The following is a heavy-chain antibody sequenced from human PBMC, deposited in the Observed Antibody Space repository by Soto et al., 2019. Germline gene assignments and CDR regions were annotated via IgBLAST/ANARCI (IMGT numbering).Heavy chain of an antibody. CDR1: GFTFYYYA. J-gene: IGHJ6*02. V-gene: IGHV3-9*01. D-gene: IGHD6-13*01. Sequence: GGSLILSCVASGFTFYYYAMHWVRQAPGKGLEWVSGISWNSGTIVYADSVKGRFTISRDNAKNSLYLQMNSLRGEDTALYYCAKVMQGGSSSSRYYYRLDVWGQGTTVTVSS. CDR3: AKVMQGGSSSSRYYYRLDV. CDR2: ISWNSGTI.